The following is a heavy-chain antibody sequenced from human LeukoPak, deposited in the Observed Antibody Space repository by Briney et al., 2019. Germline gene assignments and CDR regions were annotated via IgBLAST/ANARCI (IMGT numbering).Heavy chain of an antibody. V-gene: IGHV4-61*02. Sequence: SETLSLTCTVSGGSISSGSYYWSWIRQPAGKGLEWIGRIYTSGSTHYNPSLKSRVTISVDTSKNQFSLKLSSVTAADTAVYYCARDFRNYGSGTFFNWFDPWGQGTLVTVSS. J-gene: IGHJ5*02. CDR3: ARDFRNYGSGTFFNWFDP. CDR1: GGSISSGSYY. D-gene: IGHD3-10*01. CDR2: IYTSGST.